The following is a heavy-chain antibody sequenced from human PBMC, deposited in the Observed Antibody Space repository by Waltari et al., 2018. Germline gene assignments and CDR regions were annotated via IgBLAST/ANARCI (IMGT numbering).Heavy chain of an antibody. CDR3: ARMVSWYSSSFDAFDI. CDR1: GGSISSGSYY. CDR2: IYTSGST. Sequence: QVQLQESGPGLVTPSQPLSLTCTVSGGSISSGSYYWSWIRQPAGKGLEWIGRIYTSGSTNYNPSLKSRVTIAVDTSKNQFSLKLSSVTAADTAVYYCARMVSWYSSSFDAFDIWGQGTMVTVSS. J-gene: IGHJ3*02. V-gene: IGHV4-61*02. D-gene: IGHD6-6*01.